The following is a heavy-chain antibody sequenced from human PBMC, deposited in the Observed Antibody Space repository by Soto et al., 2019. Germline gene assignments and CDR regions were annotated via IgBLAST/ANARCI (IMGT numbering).Heavy chain of an antibody. CDR1: GFTVSSSH. J-gene: IGHJ6*02. D-gene: IGHD3-3*01. CDR3: ARDMTGDFWSGYPNGLDV. Sequence: EVQLVESGGGLVQPGGSLRLSCAASGFTVSSSHLSWVRQAPGKGLEWVSVIYSGGNTRYADSVKGRFTISRDNSENTLYLQMNSLRAEDTAVYYCARDMTGDFWSGYPNGLDVWGQGTTVTVSS. V-gene: IGHV3-66*01. CDR2: IYSGGNT.